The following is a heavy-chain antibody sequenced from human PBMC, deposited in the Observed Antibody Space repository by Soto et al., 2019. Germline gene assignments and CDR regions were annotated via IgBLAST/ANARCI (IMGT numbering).Heavy chain of an antibody. CDR1: GYTLTELS. J-gene: IGHJ6*02. CDR3: AALAAAANSCYYYGMDV. D-gene: IGHD6-13*01. CDR2: FDPEDGET. Sequence: GASVKVSCKVSGYTLTELSMHWVRQAPGKGLEWMGGFDPEDGETIYAQKLQERVTITRDMSTSTAYKELSSLRSEDTAVYYCAALAAAANSCYYYGMDVWGQGTTVTV. V-gene: IGHV1-24*01.